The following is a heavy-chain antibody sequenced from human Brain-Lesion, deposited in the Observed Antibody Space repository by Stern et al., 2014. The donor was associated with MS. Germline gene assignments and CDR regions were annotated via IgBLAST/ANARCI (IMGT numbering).Heavy chain of an antibody. CDR3: ARDKEDTNMAFRYFDN. D-gene: IGHD5-18*01. CDR2: IYTTGST. CDR1: GGSVGSGSYD. J-gene: IGHJ4*02. V-gene: IGHV4-61*02. Sequence: QLQLQESGPGLVKPSQTLSLTCTVSGGSVGSGSYDWSWIRPPAGKGLEWIGRIYTTGSTYYNPSLKSRVSISIDTSKNQFSLKLPSVTAADTAVYYCARDKEDTNMAFRYFDNWGQGTLVTVSS.